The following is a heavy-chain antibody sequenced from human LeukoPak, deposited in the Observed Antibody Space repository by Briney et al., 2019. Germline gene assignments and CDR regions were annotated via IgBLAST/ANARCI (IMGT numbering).Heavy chain of an antibody. Sequence: GGSLRLSCAASGFTFSSYGMHWVRQAPGKGLEWVAVISYDGSNKYYADSVKGRFTISRDNSKNTLYLQMNNLRAEDTAVYYCAKMATIGSDFDYWGQGTLVTVSS. CDR1: GFTFSSYG. J-gene: IGHJ4*02. D-gene: IGHD5-12*01. CDR2: ISYDGSNK. CDR3: AKMATIGSDFDY. V-gene: IGHV3-30*18.